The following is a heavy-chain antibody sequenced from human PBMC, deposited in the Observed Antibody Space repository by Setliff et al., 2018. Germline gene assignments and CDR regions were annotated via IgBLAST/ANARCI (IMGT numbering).Heavy chain of an antibody. Sequence: PGGSLRLSCAASGFTFSSYSMNWVRQAPGKGLEWVSSISSSSSYIYYADSVKGRFTISRDNAKNSLYLQMNSLRAEDTAVYYCAKYRYYGSGTIINYFDYWGQGTLVTVSS. D-gene: IGHD3-10*01. J-gene: IGHJ4*02. V-gene: IGHV3-21*01. CDR1: GFTFSSYS. CDR2: ISSSSSYI. CDR3: AKYRYYGSGTIINYFDY.